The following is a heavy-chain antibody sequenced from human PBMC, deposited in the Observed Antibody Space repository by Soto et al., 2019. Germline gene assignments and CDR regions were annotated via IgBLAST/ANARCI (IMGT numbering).Heavy chain of an antibody. CDR1: GYTFTSYG. CDR3: ARDIVVVPAATPYYYYGMDV. D-gene: IGHD2-2*01. Sequence: QVQLVQSGAEVKKPGASVKVSCKASGYTFTSYGISWVRQAPGQGLEWMGWISAYNGNTNYAQKLQGRVTMTTDTSTSTAYMELRSLRSDDTAVYYCARDIVVVPAATPYYYYGMDVWGQGTTATVSS. CDR2: ISAYNGNT. V-gene: IGHV1-18*04. J-gene: IGHJ6*02.